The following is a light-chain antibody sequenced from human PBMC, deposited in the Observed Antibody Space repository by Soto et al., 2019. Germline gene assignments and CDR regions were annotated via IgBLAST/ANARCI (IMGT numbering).Light chain of an antibody. V-gene: IGLV2-14*01. J-gene: IGLJ3*02. Sequence: QSALTQPASVSGSPGQSITISCTGSSSDVGGYNSVSWYLQHPGKAPKLMIYDVSNRPSGVSNRFSGSKSGNTASLTISGLQAEDEADYYCSSYTSSSTLGVFGGGTKLTVL. CDR2: DVS. CDR3: SSYTSSSTLGV. CDR1: SSDVGGYNS.